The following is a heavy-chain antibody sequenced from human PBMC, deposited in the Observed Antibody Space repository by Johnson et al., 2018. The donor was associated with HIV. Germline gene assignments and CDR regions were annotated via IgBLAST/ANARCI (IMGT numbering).Heavy chain of an antibody. CDR1: GFTFSSYP. Sequence: QVLLVESGGGVVQPGRSLRLACAASGFTFSSYPMHWVRQAPGKGLEWVAVISYDGNNKYSADSVKGRFTISRDNSRNRLYIQMNSLRVEDTGVYYCARGVKQQLNVVDAFDIWGQGTKVTVSS. V-gene: IGHV3-30*04. CDR2: ISYDGNNK. CDR3: ARGVKQQLNVVDAFDI. D-gene: IGHD6-13*01. J-gene: IGHJ3*02.